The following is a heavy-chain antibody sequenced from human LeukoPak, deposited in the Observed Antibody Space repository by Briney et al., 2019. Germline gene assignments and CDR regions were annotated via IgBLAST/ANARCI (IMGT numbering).Heavy chain of an antibody. CDR1: GGSISSYY. CDR2: IYYSGST. CDR3: AREDYGYMDV. V-gene: IGHV4-59*01. D-gene: IGHD4/OR15-4a*01. Sequence: SETLSLTCTVPGGSISSYYWSWIRQPPGKGLEWIGYIYYSGSTNYNPSLKSRVTISVDTSKNQFSLKRSSVTAADTAVYYCAREDYGYMDVWGKGTTVTVSS. J-gene: IGHJ6*03.